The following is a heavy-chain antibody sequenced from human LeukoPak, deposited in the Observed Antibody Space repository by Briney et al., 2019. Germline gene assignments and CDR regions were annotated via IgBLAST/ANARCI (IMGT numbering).Heavy chain of an antibody. D-gene: IGHD3-16*01. J-gene: IGHJ4*02. CDR2: IIPIFGTA. CDR3: ARGLPSLDDYVWGSPRAYYFDY. Sequence: ASVKVSCKASGATFSSYAISWVRQAPGQGLEWMGRIIPIFGTANYAQKFQGRVTITTDESTSTAYMELSSLRSEDTAVYYCARGLPSLDDYVWGSPRAYYFDYWGQGTLVTVSS. V-gene: IGHV1-69*05. CDR1: GATFSSYA.